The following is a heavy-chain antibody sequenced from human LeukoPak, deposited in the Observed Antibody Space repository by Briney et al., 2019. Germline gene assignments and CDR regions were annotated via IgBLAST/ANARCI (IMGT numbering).Heavy chain of an antibody. CDR1: GFSVITNY. CDR3: APVVPTADFDY. D-gene: IGHD2-2*01. Sequence: GGSLRLSCAASGFSVITNYMTWVRQAPGMGLEWVSVIYSGGATYYADSVKGRFTISRDNFKKTLFLQMNSLRVEDTAVYYCAPVVPTADFDYWGQGTLVTVSS. V-gene: IGHV3-53*01. CDR2: IYSGGAT. J-gene: IGHJ4*02.